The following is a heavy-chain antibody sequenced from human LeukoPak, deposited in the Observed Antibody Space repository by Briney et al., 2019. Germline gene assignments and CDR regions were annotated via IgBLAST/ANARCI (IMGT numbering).Heavy chain of an antibody. CDR3: ARGITMMIVAPGY. CDR2: LYSNSIT. V-gene: IGHV3-53*01. D-gene: IGHD3-22*01. Sequence: GGSLRLSCAASGFTVNNNYMTWVRQAPGKGLEWVSVLYSNSITYYADSVKGRFTISRDSSKNTLYLQMNSLRAEDTAVYYCARGITMMIVAPGYWGQGTLVTVSS. CDR1: GFTVNNNY. J-gene: IGHJ4*02.